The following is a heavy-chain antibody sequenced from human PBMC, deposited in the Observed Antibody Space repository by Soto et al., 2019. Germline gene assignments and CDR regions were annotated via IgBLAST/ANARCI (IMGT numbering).Heavy chain of an antibody. D-gene: IGHD3-10*01. J-gene: IGHJ4*02. Sequence: QVQLQESGPGLVKPSQTLSLTCTVSGGSISSGVYYWNWIRQHPGKGLEWIGYIYHSGSTYYNPSLDSRVTISVDRSMTQLSVKLSSVTAADTAVYYCARGGTYHELVPHYWGQGALVTVSS. CDR3: ARGGTYHELVPHY. V-gene: IGHV4-31*03. CDR1: GGSISSGVYY. CDR2: IYHSGST.